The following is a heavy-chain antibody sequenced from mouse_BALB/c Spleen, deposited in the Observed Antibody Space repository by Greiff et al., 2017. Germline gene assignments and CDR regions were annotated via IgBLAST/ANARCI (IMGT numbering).Heavy chain of an antibody. CDR1: GFAFSSYD. CDR2: ISSGGGST. J-gene: IGHJ3*01. Sequence: EVKLVESGGGLVKPGGSLTLSCAASGFAFSSYDMSWVRQTPEKRLEWVAYISSGGGSTYYPDTVKGRFTISRDNAKNTLYLQMSSLKSEDTAMYYCARRGGYYGPFAYWGQGTLVTVSA. CDR3: ARRGGYYGPFAY. V-gene: IGHV5-12-1*01. D-gene: IGHD1-2*01.